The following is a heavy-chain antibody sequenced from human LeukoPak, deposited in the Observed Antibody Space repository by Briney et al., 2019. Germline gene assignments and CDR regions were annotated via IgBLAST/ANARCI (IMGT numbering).Heavy chain of an antibody. J-gene: IGHJ6*03. Sequence: PSETLSLICAVYGGSFSGYYWSWIRQPPGKGLEWIGEINHSGSTNYNPSLKSRVTISVDTSKNQFSLKLSSVTAADTAVYYCASFSGADLYYYYYMDVWGKGTTVTVSS. CDR1: GGSFSGYY. V-gene: IGHV4-34*01. CDR3: ASFSGADLYYYYYMDV. D-gene: IGHD6-19*01. CDR2: INHSGST.